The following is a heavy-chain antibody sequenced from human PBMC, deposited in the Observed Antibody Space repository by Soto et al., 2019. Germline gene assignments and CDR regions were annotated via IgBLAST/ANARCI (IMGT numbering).Heavy chain of an antibody. D-gene: IGHD3-22*01. CDR3: ARDSSWGRYYDSSGYGLDFDY. J-gene: IGHJ4*02. Sequence: GGSLRLSCAASGFTFSSYSMNWVRQAPGKGLEWVSSISSSSSYIYYADSVKGRFTISRDNAKNSLYLQMNSLRAEDTAVYYCARDSSWGRYYDSSGYGLDFDYWGQGTLVTVSS. V-gene: IGHV3-21*01. CDR2: ISSSSSYI. CDR1: GFTFSSYS.